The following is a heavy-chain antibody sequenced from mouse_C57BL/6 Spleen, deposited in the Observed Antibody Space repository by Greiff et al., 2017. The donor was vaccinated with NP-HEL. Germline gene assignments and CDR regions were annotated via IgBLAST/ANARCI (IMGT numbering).Heavy chain of an antibody. CDR3: AFYYDYDSFDY. V-gene: IGHV1-64*01. Sequence: QVQLQQPGAELVKPGASVKLSCKASGYTFTSYWMHWVKQRPGQGLEWIGMIHPNRGSTNYNEKFKSKATLTVDKSSSTAYMQLSSLTSEDSAVYYCAFYYDYDSFDYWGQGTTLTVSS. J-gene: IGHJ2*01. CDR1: GYTFTSYW. CDR2: IHPNRGST. D-gene: IGHD2-4*01.